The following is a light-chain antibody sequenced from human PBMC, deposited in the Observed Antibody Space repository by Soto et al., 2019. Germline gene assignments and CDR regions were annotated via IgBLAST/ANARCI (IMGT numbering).Light chain of an antibody. Sequence: QSALTQPRSVSGSPGQSVTISCTGTSSDIGKYDYVSWYQQYPGKAPKLMIYDVSKRPSGVPDRFSGSKSGNTASLTISGLQAEDEADYYCCSYAGSDTYDVFGAGTKLTVL. CDR2: DVS. CDR1: SSDIGKYDY. CDR3: CSYAGSDTYDV. J-gene: IGLJ1*01. V-gene: IGLV2-11*01.